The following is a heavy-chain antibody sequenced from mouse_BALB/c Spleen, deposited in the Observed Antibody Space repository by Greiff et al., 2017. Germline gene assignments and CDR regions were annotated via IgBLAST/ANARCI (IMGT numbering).Heavy chain of an antibody. CDR3: TRGGDWAMDY. CDR2: IYPGSGST. J-gene: IGHJ4*01. Sequence: QVQLQQPGAELVRPGASVKLSCKASGYSFTSYWMNWVKQRPGQGLEWIGNIYPGSGSTNYDEKFKSKATLTVDTSSSTAYMQLSSLTSEDSAVYYCTRGGDWAMDYWGQGTSVTVSS. D-gene: IGHD4-1*01. CDR1: GYSFTSYW. V-gene: IGHV1-55*01.